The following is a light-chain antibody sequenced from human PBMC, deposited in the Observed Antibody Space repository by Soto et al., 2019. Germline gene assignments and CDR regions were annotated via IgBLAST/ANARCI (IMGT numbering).Light chain of an antibody. CDR2: DAS. J-gene: IGKJ1*01. CDR3: QQYNSYST. V-gene: IGKV1-5*01. Sequence: IHMAHAPSTLSASLGDMVTITVRASQSISRWLAWYQQKPGKAPKVLIWDASSLESGVPSRFSGSGSGTEFTLTISSLQPDDFATYYCQQYNSYSTFGQGTKV. CDR1: QSISRW.